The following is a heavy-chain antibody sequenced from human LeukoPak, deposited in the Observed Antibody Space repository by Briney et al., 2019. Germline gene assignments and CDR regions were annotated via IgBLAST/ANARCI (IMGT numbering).Heavy chain of an antibody. CDR2: ISYDGSNK. J-gene: IGHJ6*04. CDR3: AKAGYSSGWYLNYYYYYGMDV. CDR1: GFTFSSYG. D-gene: IGHD6-19*01. V-gene: IGHV3-30*18. Sequence: GRSLRLSCAASGFTFSSYGMHWVRQAPGKGLEWVAVISYDGSNKYYADSVKGQFTISRDNSKNTLYLQMNSLRAEDTAVYYCAKAGYSSGWYLNYYYYYGMDVWGKGTTVTVSS.